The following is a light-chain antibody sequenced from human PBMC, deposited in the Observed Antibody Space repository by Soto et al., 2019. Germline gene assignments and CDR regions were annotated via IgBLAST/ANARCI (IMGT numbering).Light chain of an antibody. CDR3: QQYNNWPLT. Sequence: EMVMTQSPATLSVSPLGVATLSCRASQSVSSNLAWYQQKHGQAPRLLIYGASTRATGIPARFSGSGSGTEFTLTISSLQSEDFAVYYCQQYNNWPLTFGRGTKVDIK. V-gene: IGKV3-15*01. J-gene: IGKJ4*02. CDR1: QSVSSN. CDR2: GAS.